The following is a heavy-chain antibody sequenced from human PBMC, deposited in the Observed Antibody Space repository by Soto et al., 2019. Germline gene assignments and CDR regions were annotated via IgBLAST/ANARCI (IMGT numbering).Heavy chain of an antibody. J-gene: IGHJ2*01. CDR1: GFTFSSYA. CDR3: AKVGNYSVSDVYWYFDV. V-gene: IGHV3-23*01. Sequence: EVQLLESGGTVVQPGGSLRLSCAASGFTFSSYAMTWVRQGPGEGLEWVSAITGSGGYTNYADSVKGRFTISRDNSKNTLYLQWNSVRAVDTAVYYCAKVGNYSVSDVYWYFDVWGRGTLVTVSS. CDR2: ITGSGGYT. D-gene: IGHD3-10*02.